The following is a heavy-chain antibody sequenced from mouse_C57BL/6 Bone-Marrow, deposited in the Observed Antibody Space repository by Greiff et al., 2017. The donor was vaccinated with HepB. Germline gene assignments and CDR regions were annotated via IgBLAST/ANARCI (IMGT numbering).Heavy chain of an antibody. CDR2: INPSSGYT. CDR3: ARRGGNYFDV. D-gene: IGHD1-1*02. CDR1: GYTFTSYT. J-gene: IGHJ1*03. Sequence: VQLQQSGAELARPGASVKMSCKASGYTFTSYTMPWVKQRPGQGLEWIGYINPSSGYTKYNQKFKDKATLTADKSSSTAYMQLSSLTSEDSAVYYCARRGGNYFDVWGTGTTVTVSS. V-gene: IGHV1-4*01.